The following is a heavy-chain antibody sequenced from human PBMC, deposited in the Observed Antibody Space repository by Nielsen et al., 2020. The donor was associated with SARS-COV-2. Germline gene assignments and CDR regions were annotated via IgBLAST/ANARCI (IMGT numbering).Heavy chain of an antibody. V-gene: IGHV4-59*01. D-gene: IGHD5-12*01. CDR2: IYYSGST. CDR1: GGSISSYY. CDR3: ARGLTEEGYDAGVVFDY. J-gene: IGHJ4*02. Sequence: SETLSLTCTVSGGSISSYYWSWIRQPPGKGLEWIGYIYYSGSTNYNPSLKSRVTISVDTSKNQFSLKLSSVTAADTAVYYCARGLTEEGYDAGVVFDYWGQGTLVTVS.